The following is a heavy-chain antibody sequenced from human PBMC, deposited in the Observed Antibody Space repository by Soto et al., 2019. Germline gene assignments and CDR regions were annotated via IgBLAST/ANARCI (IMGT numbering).Heavy chain of an antibody. CDR2: ISATGGGT. V-gene: IGHV3-23*01. CDR1: GFKFSNCA. D-gene: IGHD3-16*01. Sequence: GGSLRLSWAASGFKFSNCARSWVRHAPGKGLEWVSLISATGGGTYYAASVKGRFPISRDNSYKSLYLQVHSLTAEDTAVYYCAKDRRAGGNTAFYFDFWGRRGQVTVAS. CDR3: AKDRRAGGNTAFYFDF. J-gene: IGHJ4*02.